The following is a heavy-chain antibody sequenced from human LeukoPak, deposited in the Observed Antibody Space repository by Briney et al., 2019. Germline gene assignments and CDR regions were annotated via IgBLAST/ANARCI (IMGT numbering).Heavy chain of an antibody. CDR3: ASASRHYDFWRGYRYYFDY. V-gene: IGHV4-31*03. D-gene: IGHD3-3*01. J-gene: IGHJ4*02. CDR1: GGSISSGGYY. CDR2: IYYSGST. Sequence: SETLSLTCTVSGGSISSGGYYWSWIRQHPGKGLEWIGYIYYSGSTYYNPSLKSRVTISVDTSKNQFSLKLNSVTAADTAVYYCASASRHYDFWRGYRYYFDYWGQGTLVTVSS.